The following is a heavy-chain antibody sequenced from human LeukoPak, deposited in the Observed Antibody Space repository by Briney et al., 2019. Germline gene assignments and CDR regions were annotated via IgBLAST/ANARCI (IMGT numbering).Heavy chain of an antibody. D-gene: IGHD4-17*01. CDR1: GGSISSSSYY. Sequence: PPETLSLTCTVSGGSISSSSYYWGWIRQPPGKGLEWIGSIYYSGSTYYNPSLKSRVTISVDTSKNQFSLKLSSVTAADTAVYYCAREASTWNDYGDYEDVTPSLRNFDYWGQGTLVTVSS. CDR2: IYYSGST. V-gene: IGHV4-39*07. J-gene: IGHJ4*02. CDR3: AREASTWNDYGDYEDVTPSLRNFDY.